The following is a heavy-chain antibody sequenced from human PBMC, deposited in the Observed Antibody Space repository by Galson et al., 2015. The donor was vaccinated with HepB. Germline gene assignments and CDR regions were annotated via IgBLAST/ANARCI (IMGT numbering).Heavy chain of an antibody. V-gene: IGHV3-33*01. CDR3: ARSYSSGWYLFDY. D-gene: IGHD6-19*01. CDR1: GFTFSSYG. J-gene: IGHJ4*02. CDR2: IWYDGSNK. Sequence: SLRLSCAASGFTFSSYGMHWVRQAPGKGLEWVAVIWYDGSNKYYADSVKGRFTISRDNSKNTLYLQMNSLRAEDTAVYYCARSYSSGWYLFDYWGQGTLVTVSS.